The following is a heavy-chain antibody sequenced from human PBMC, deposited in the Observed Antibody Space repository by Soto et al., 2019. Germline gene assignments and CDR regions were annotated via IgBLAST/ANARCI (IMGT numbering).Heavy chain of an antibody. Sequence: PGGSLRLSCAASGFTFSSYAMHWVRQAPGKGLEYVSAISSNGGSTYYANSVKGRFTISRDNSKNTLYLQMGSLRAEDMAVYYCARANPVLNAFDIWGQGTMVTVSS. J-gene: IGHJ3*02. CDR3: ARANPVLNAFDI. V-gene: IGHV3-64*01. CDR2: ISSNGGST. D-gene: IGHD2-8*01. CDR1: GFTFSSYA.